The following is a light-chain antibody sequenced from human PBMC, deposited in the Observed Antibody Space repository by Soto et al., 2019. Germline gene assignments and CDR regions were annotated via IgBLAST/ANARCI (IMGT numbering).Light chain of an antibody. CDR1: QNINVW. J-gene: IGKJ2*01. CDR2: KAS. CDR3: QQYKAYSYT. V-gene: IGKV1-5*03. Sequence: DIQMTQTPSTLSASVGDRVTITCRATQNINVWLDWYQQKPGKAPKLLISKASSLEGGVPSRFSGSGSGTEFALTISSLQPDDFATYYCQQYKAYSYTFGQGTKLEI.